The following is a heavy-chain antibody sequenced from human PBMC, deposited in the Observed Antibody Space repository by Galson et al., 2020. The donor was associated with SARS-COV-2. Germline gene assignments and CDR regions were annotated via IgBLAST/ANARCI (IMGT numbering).Heavy chain of an antibody. CDR3: ARGFDGTYYYFDY. D-gene: IGHD1-26*01. CDR1: GFTFSTYA. CDR2: ISYNGANK. J-gene: IGHJ4*02. V-gene: IGHV3-30-3*01. Sequence: GGSLRLSCAASGFTFSTYAMHWVRQAPGKGLEWVAVISYNGANKYYADSVKGRFTISRDNSKNTLYLQMDSLRADDTAVYYCARGFDGTYYYFDYWGQGTLVTVSS.